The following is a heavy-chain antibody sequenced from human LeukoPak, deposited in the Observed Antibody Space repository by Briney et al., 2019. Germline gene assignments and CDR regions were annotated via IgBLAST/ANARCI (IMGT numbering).Heavy chain of an antibody. V-gene: IGHV5-51*01. D-gene: IGHD3-3*01. CDR1: GDGFINYW. CDR3: ARWGVTIFGVTLLDY. CDR2: IYPGDSDT. J-gene: IGHJ4*02. Sequence: GESLKISCKGSGDGFINYWIAWVRQRPGTGLEWMGIIYPGDSDTRYSPSFQGQVTMSADKSISTAYLQWSSLKASDTAIYYCARWGVTIFGVTLLDYWGQGTLVTVSS.